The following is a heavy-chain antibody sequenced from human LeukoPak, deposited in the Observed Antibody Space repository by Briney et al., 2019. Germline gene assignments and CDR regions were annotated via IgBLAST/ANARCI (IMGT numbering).Heavy chain of an antibody. CDR1: GGSFSGYY. D-gene: IGHD3-16*02. Sequence: SETLSLTCAVYGGSFSGYYWSWIRQPPGKGLEWIGEINHSGSTNYNPSLKSRVTISVDTSKNQFSLKLNSVTAADTAVYYCASLAHDYVWGSYPYWGQGTLVTVSS. J-gene: IGHJ4*02. CDR3: ASLAHDYVWGSYPY. CDR2: INHSGST. V-gene: IGHV4-34*01.